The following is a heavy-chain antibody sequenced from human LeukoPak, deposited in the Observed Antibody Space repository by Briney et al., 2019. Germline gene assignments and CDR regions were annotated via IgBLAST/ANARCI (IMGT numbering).Heavy chain of an antibody. CDR1: GGSISSYY. J-gene: IGHJ6*02. CDR2: IYYSGST. V-gene: IGHV4-59*01. CDR3: ARITIFGVVIVGMDV. D-gene: IGHD3-3*01. Sequence: SETLSLTCTVSGGSISSYYWSWIRQPPGKGLVWIGYIYYSGSTNYNPSLKSRVTISVDTSKNQFSLKLSSVTAADTAVYYCARITIFGVVIVGMDVWGQGTTVTVSS.